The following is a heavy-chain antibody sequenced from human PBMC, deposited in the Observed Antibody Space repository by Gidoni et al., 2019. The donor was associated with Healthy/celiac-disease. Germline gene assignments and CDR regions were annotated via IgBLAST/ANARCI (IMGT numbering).Heavy chain of an antibody. V-gene: IGHV4-34*01. CDR3: ARGLPPYGSGLNWFDP. J-gene: IGHJ5*02. CDR2: INHSGST. Sequence: QLQLQQWGAGLLKPSETLSLTCAVYGGSFSGYYWSWIRQPPGKGLEWIGEINHSGSTNYNPSLKSRVTISVDTSKNQFSLKLSSVTAADTAVYYCARGLPPYGSGLNWFDPWGQGTLVTVSS. D-gene: IGHD3-10*01. CDR1: GGSFSGYY.